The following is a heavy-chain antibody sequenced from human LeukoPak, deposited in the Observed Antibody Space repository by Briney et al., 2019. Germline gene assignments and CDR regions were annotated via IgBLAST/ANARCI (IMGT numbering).Heavy chain of an antibody. CDR2: ISSSGSYK. Sequence: PGGSLRLSCAASGFDFSSHSMHWIRQAPGKGLEWVSSISSSGSYKYYADSLKGRLIISRDNAGNSVFLLLQSLTVEDTAVYYCARGMIRGALWCVDFWGLGSLVTVSS. V-gene: IGHV3-21*01. J-gene: IGHJ4*02. D-gene: IGHD4/OR15-4a*01. CDR3: ARGMIRGALWCVDF. CDR1: GFDFSSHS.